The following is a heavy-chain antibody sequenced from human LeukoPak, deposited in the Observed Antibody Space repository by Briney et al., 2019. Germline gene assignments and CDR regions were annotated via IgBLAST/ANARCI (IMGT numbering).Heavy chain of an antibody. J-gene: IGHJ6*03. CDR3: AKAYNWNYSWYYYYYYMDV. V-gene: IGHV3-23*01. CDR1: GFTFLSYG. CDR2: ISGSGGST. Sequence: GGTLRLSCAASGFTFLSYGMTWVRQAPGKGLEWVSAISGSGGSTYYADSVKGRFTISRDNSKNTLYLQMNSLRAEDTAVYYCAKAYNWNYSWYYYYYYMDVWGKGTTVTVSS. D-gene: IGHD1-7*01.